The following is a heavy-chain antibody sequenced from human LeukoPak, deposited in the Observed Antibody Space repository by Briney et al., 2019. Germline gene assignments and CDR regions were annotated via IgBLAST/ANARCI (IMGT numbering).Heavy chain of an antibody. V-gene: IGHV4-59*01. Sequence: SETLSLTCTVSGGSIRSYYWSWIRQPPGKGLEWIGYIYYSGSTNYNPSLKSRVTISVDTSKNQFSLKLSSVTAADTAVYYCARAEDTAMVIDYWGQGTLVTVSS. CDR3: ARAEDTAMVIDY. CDR2: IYYSGST. D-gene: IGHD5-18*01. J-gene: IGHJ4*02. CDR1: GGSIRSYY.